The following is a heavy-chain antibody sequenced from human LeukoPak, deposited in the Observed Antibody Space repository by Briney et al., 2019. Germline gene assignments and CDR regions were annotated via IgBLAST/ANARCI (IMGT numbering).Heavy chain of an antibody. J-gene: IGHJ4*02. CDR3: ARAPIVVVTAAINHAVAAAEDY. CDR1: GGSFSGYY. V-gene: IGHV4-34*01. D-gene: IGHD2-2*01. CDR2: INHSGST. Sequence: SETLSLTCAVYGGSFSGYYWSWIRQPPGKGLEWIGEINHSGSTNYNPSLKSRVTISVDTSKNQFSLKLSSVTAADTAVYYCARAPIVVVTAAINHAVAAAEDYWGQGTLVTVSS.